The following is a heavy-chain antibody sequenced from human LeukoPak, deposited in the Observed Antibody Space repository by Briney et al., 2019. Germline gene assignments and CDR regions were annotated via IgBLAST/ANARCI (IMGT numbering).Heavy chain of an antibody. V-gene: IGHV7-4-1*02. CDR3: ARDPPAYSSSWSKADY. D-gene: IGHD6-13*01. J-gene: IGHJ4*02. Sequence: ASVKVSCKASGYTFTSYAMNWVRQAPGQGLEWMGWINTNTGNPTYTQGFTGRFVFSLDTSVSTAYLQISSLKAEDTAVYYCARDPPAYSSSWSKADYWGQGTLVTVSS. CDR2: INTNTGNP. CDR1: GYTFTSYA.